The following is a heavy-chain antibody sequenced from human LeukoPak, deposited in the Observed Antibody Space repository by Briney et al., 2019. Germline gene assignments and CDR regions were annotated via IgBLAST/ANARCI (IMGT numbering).Heavy chain of an antibody. CDR2: IIPIFGTA. V-gene: IGHV1-69*06. Sequence: ASVKVSCKASGYTFTSYYMHWVRQAPGQGLEWMGGIIPIFGTANYAQKFQGRVTITADRSTSTAYMELSSLRSEDTAVYYCARAYALYYYYYYYMDVWGEGTTVTVSS. D-gene: IGHD3-16*01. J-gene: IGHJ6*03. CDR3: ARAYALYYYYYYYMDV. CDR1: GYTFTSYY.